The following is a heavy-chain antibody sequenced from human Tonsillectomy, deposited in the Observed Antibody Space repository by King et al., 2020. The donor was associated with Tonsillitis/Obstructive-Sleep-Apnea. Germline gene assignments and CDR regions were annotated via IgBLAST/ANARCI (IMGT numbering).Heavy chain of an antibody. CDR1: GFTFSNAW. J-gene: IGHJ6*02. CDR3: TTGGYHYSYGMDV. D-gene: IGHD5-12*01. V-gene: IGHV3-15*07. CDR2: IKSKTDGGTT. Sequence: VQLVESGGGLVKPGGSLRLSCAASGFTFSNAWMNWVRQAPGKGLEWVGRIKSKTDGGTTDYAAPVKGRFTISRDDSKKTLYLQMNSLKTEDTAVYYCTTGGYHYSYGMDVWGQGTTVTVSS.